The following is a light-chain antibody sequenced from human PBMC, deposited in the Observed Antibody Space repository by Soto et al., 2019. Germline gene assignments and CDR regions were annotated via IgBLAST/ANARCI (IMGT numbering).Light chain of an antibody. V-gene: IGKV1-39*01. Sequence: DIQMTQSPSSLSASVGDRVTITCRASQSISSYLNWYQQKPGKAPKLLIYAASSLQSGVPSRFSGSGSGTDFTLTISSLQPEDFATYYCQQSYSTHITFGQGIGLEIK. J-gene: IGKJ5*01. CDR3: QQSYSTHIT. CDR1: QSISSY. CDR2: AAS.